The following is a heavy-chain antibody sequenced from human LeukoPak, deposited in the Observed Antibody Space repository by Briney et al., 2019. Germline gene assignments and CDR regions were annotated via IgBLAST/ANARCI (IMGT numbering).Heavy chain of an antibody. J-gene: IGHJ4*02. CDR2: KYYSGNT. V-gene: IGHV4-39*01. Sequence: PSETLSLTCTISGVSISSPSFYWAWIRQTPEKGLEWLGSKYYSGNTYYNPSLKSRVTISVDTSKNHFSLSLTSVTAADTAVYYCARQGAVVAAYFDSWGQGTLVTVSS. D-gene: IGHD2-15*01. CDR3: ARQGAVVAAYFDS. CDR1: GVSISSPSFY.